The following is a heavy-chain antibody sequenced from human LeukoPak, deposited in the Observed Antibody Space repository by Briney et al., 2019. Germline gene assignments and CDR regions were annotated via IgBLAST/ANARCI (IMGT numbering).Heavy chain of an antibody. D-gene: IGHD3-22*01. CDR2: ISYDGSNK. CDR3: AKQVREGGLIEYDSSGYPCD. J-gene: IGHJ4*02. Sequence: GGSLRLSCAASGFTFSSYGMHWVRQAPGKGLEWVAVISYDGSNKYYADSVKGRFTISRDNSKNTLYLQMNSLRAEDTAVYYCAKQVREGGLIEYDSSGYPCDWGQGTLVTVSS. CDR1: GFTFSSYG. V-gene: IGHV3-30*18.